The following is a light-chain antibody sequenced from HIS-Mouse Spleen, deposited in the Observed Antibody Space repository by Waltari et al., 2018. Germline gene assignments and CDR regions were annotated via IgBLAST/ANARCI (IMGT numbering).Light chain of an antibody. CDR3: AAWDDSLSGPV. CDR1: SSNIGSNY. CDR2: RNN. V-gene: IGLV1-47*01. J-gene: IGLJ2*01. Sequence: QSVLTQPPSASGTPGQRVTISCSGSSSNIGSNYVYWYQQLPGTAPKLLIYRNNQRPSGGPDRFSGSKSSTSASLAISGLRSEDEADYYCAAWDDSLSGPVFGGGTKLTVL.